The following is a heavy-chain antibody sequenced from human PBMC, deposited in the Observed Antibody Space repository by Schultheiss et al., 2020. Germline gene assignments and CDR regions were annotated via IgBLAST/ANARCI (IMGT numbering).Heavy chain of an antibody. CDR1: GFTFSSYG. D-gene: IGHD2-8*01. CDR2: IWYDGSNK. CDR3: ARGWTMLMGEPYWYFDL. V-gene: IGHV3-33*01. J-gene: IGHJ2*01. Sequence: GESLKISCAASGFTFSSYGMHWVRQAPGKGLEWVAVIWYDGSNKYYADSVKGRFTISRDNSKNTLYLQMNSLRAEDTAVYYCARGWTMLMGEPYWYFDLWGSGTLVTVAS.